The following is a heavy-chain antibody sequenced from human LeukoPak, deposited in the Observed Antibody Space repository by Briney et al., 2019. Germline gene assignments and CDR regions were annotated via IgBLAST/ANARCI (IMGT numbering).Heavy chain of an antibody. CDR1: GGSISDYY. V-gene: IGHV4-59*01. D-gene: IGHD2-2*01. CDR2: IYYSGST. J-gene: IGHJ6*03. Sequence: MSSETLSLTCTVSGGSISDYYWSWIRQPPGKGLEWIGYIYYSGSTTYNPSLKSRVTMTADTAKNQFSLKLRSVTAADTATYYCARGDFCSSSSCYLRPMDVWGKGTTVTVSS. CDR3: ARGDFCSSSSCYLRPMDV.